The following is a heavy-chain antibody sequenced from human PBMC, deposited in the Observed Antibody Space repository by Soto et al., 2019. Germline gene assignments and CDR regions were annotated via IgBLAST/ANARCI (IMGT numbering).Heavy chain of an antibody. CDR2: IIPIFGTA. CDR3: ATAIESVVVPVATPELWDYYGMDV. J-gene: IGHJ6*02. D-gene: IGHD2-2*01. V-gene: IGHV1-69*13. Sequence: ASVKVSCKASGGTFSSYAISWVRQAPGQGLEWMGGIIPIFGTANYAQKFQGRVTITADESTSTAYMELSSLRSEDTAVYYCATAIESVVVPVATPELWDYYGMDVWGQGTTVTVSS. CDR1: GGTFSSYA.